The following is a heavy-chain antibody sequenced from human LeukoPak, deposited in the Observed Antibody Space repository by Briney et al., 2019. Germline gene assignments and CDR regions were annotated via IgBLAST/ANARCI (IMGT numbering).Heavy chain of an antibody. CDR1: GFTFSSYA. J-gene: IGHJ6*04. D-gene: IGHD3-10*02. CDR3: AELGITMIGGV. Sequence: GGSLRLSCAASGFTFSSYAMSWVRQAPGKGLEWVSAISGSGGATYYADSVRGRFTISRDNSKNTLYLQMNSLRAEDTAVYYCAELGITMIGGVWGKGTTVTISS. V-gene: IGHV3-23*01. CDR2: ISGSGGAT.